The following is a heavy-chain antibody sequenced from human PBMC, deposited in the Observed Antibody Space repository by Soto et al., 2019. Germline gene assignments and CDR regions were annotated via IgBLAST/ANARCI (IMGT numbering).Heavy chain of an antibody. CDR1: GGSVTNINYF. D-gene: IGHD3-22*01. V-gene: IGHV4-39*01. CDR2: IYYTGAN. J-gene: IGHJ3*01. Sequence: PSETLSLTCSVSGGSVTNINYFWAWIRQSPGKGLDWIANIYYTGANFYNPSLRSRVSMTIDASKNRFSLNLRSVTASDTALYYGARHEYVSSSYDLLDVWGRGTMVTVSS. CDR3: ARHEYVSSSYDLLDV.